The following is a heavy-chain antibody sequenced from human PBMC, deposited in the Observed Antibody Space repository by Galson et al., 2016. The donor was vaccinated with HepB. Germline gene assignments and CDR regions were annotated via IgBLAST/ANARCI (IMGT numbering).Heavy chain of an antibody. V-gene: IGHV6-1*01. CDR3: ARAVEYYTFWSRLYGMDV. CDR1: GDSVSSSRAA. J-gene: IGHJ6*02. Sequence: CAISGDSVSSSRAAWNWIRQSPSRGLEWLGRTYYRLKWNNDYAVSVKSRIIINPDTSKNQFSLTLKSVTPEDTAVYYCARAVEYYTFWSRLYGMDVWGQGTTVIVSS. D-gene: IGHD3-3*01. CDR2: TYYRLKWNN.